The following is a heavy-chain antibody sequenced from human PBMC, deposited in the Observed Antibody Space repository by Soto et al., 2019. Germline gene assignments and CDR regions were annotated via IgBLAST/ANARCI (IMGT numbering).Heavy chain of an antibody. J-gene: IGHJ5*02. Sequence: SVKVSCKASGGTFGSDAITWVQQAPGQGLEWVGRIIPIFGTTNYAQNLQGRVTISADKSTLTSYMELHSLTSDDTALYYCARDRTDSGYYTNWLDPWGQGTQVTVSS. V-gene: IGHV1-69*06. CDR1: GGTFGSDA. CDR3: ARDRTDSGYYTNWLDP. D-gene: IGHD3-22*01. CDR2: IIPIFGTT.